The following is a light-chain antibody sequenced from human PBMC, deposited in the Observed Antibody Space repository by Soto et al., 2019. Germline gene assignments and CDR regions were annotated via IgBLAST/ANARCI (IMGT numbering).Light chain of an antibody. CDR1: SGDVGGYNY. CDR2: DVT. CDR3: CSYTGIYTVV. V-gene: IGLV2-11*01. J-gene: IGLJ3*02. Sequence: QSALTQPRSVSGSPGQSVTISCTGTSGDVGGYNYVSWYQQHPGRAPKLMIYDVTKRPSGVPDRFSGSKSGNTASLTISGLQAEDEADYYCCSYTGIYTVVFGGGTKPPS.